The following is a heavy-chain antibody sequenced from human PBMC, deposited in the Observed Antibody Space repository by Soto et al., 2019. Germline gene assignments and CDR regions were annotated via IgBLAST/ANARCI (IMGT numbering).Heavy chain of an antibody. CDR3: ARDQDPGGDYEKDRPNDDYYGMDV. J-gene: IGHJ6*04. D-gene: IGHD4-17*01. Sequence: PSETLSLTCTVSGGSISSYYWSWIRQPPGKGLEWIGYIYYSGSTNYNPSLKSRVTISVDTSKNQFSLKLSSVTAADTAVYYCARDQDPGGDYEKDRPNDDYYGMDVWGKGTTVTVAS. CDR2: IYYSGST. CDR1: GGSISSYY. V-gene: IGHV4-59*01.